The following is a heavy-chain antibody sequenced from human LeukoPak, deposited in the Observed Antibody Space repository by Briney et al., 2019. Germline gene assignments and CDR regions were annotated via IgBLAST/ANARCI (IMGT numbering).Heavy chain of an antibody. CDR3: AQSLGSSNWIGNWFDP. J-gene: IGHJ5*02. D-gene: IGHD6-13*01. CDR2: IFYTGRT. Sequence: SETLSLTCTVSGGSISSSSHSWGWIRQPPGKGLEWTGSIFYTGRTYYNPSLKSRVTISVDTSKNQFSLKVSSVTAADTAVYYCAQSLGSSNWIGNWFDPWGRGTLVTVSS. V-gene: IGHV4-39*01. CDR1: GGSISSSSHS.